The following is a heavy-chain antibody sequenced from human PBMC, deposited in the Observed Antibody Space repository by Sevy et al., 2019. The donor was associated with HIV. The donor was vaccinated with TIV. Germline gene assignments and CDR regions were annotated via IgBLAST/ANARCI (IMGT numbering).Heavy chain of an antibody. Sequence: GGSLRLSCTASGFTFGDYAMSWFRQAPGKGLEWVGFIRSKAYGGTTEYAASVKGRFTISRDDSKSIAYLQMSSLKTEDTAVYYCTSFQGIAAAGPDYWGQGTLVTVSS. CDR3: TSFQGIAAAGPDY. J-gene: IGHJ4*02. D-gene: IGHD6-13*01. V-gene: IGHV3-49*03. CDR1: GFTFGDYA. CDR2: IRSKAYGGTT.